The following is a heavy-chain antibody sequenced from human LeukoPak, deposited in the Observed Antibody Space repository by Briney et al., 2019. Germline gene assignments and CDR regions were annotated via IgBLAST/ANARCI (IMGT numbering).Heavy chain of an antibody. J-gene: IGHJ4*02. CDR2: IYYSGST. CDR1: GGSISSYY. CDR3: ARKHTSGSYYY. D-gene: IGHD1-26*01. V-gene: IGHV4-59*08. Sequence: SETLSLTCTVSGGSISSYYWSWIRQPPGKGLEWIGYIYYSGSTNYNPSLKSRVAISVDTSKNQFSLKLSSVTAADTAVYYCARKHTSGSYYYWGQGTLVTVSS.